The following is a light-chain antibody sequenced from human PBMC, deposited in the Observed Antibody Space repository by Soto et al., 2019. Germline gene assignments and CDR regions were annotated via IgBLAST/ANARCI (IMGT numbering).Light chain of an antibody. Sequence: EIVLTQSPGTLSLSPGERATLSCRASQSVSINFLAWFQHKPGQAPRLLIYGATIRPTGIPDRFSGSGSGTDFTLTISRLEPEDFAVYYCHQYTTLPWTFGQGTEVEIK. CDR3: HQYTTLPWT. V-gene: IGKV3-20*01. CDR1: QSVSINF. J-gene: IGKJ1*01. CDR2: GAT.